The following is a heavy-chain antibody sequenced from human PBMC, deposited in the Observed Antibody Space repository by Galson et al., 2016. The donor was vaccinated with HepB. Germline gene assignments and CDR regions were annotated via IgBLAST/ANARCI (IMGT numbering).Heavy chain of an antibody. CDR3: ARELPRTAPAFDL. CDR2: IQQVGIEQ. D-gene: IGHD5-18*01. J-gene: IGHJ3*01. V-gene: IGHV3-7*01. Sequence: SLRLSCAASGFTFSNYWMAWVRQAPGKGLEWVANIQQVGIEQKYVDSVKGRLTISRDNAENSVSLQMDSLRAEDTAVNYCARELPRTAPAFDLWAKGQWSPSLQ. CDR1: GFTFSNYW.